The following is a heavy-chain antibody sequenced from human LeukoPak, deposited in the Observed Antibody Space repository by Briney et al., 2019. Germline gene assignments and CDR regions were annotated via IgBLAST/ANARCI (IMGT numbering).Heavy chain of an antibody. V-gene: IGHV3-74*01. J-gene: IGHJ4*02. CDR3: ARDGKRGYSYGYTDY. CDR2: INSDGSST. CDR1: GFTFSSYW. D-gene: IGHD5-18*01. Sequence: GGSLRLSCAASGFTFSSYWMHWVRQAPGKGLVWVSRINSDGSSTSHADSVKGRFTISRDNAKNTLYLQMNGLRAEDTALYYCARDGKRGYSYGYTDYWGQGTLVTVSS.